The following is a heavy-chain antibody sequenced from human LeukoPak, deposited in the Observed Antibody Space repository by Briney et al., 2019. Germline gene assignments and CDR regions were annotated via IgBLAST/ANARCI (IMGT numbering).Heavy chain of an antibody. CDR2: ISYDGSNK. Sequence: GRSLRLSCAASGFTFSSYAMHWVRQAPGKGLEWVAVISYDGSNKYYADSVKGRFTISRDNSKNTLYLQMNSLRAEDTAVYYCARDSVVPAVMGFDYWGQGTLVTVSS. CDR3: ARDSVVPAVMGFDY. D-gene: IGHD2-2*01. V-gene: IGHV3-30-3*01. CDR1: GFTFSSYA. J-gene: IGHJ4*02.